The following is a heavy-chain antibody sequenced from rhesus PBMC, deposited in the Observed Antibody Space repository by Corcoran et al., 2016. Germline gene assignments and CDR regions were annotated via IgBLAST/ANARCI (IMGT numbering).Heavy chain of an antibody. CDR3: ARARAGGYNFWSGYY. CDR2: INGNSGST. D-gene: IGHD3-3*01. Sequence: QVQLQESGPGLVKPLATLYLTCAVSGASISRYWWSWIRQPPGKGLEWIGEINGNSGSTYYNPSLKSRVTISKDASKNQFSLKLSSVTAADTAVYYCARARAGGYNFWSGYYWGQGVLVTVSS. V-gene: IGHV4-80*01. CDR1: GASISRYW. J-gene: IGHJ4*01.